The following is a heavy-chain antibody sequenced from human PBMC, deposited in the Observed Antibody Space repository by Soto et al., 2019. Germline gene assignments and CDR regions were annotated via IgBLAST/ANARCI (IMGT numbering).Heavy chain of an antibody. CDR2: IYYTGST. Sequence: QVQLQESGPGLVKPSETLSLTCTVSGGSVSSGSYCWSWIRQPPGKGLEWIGYIYYTGSTNYNPSPTSRVTIXADVSXXQFSLKLSSVTAADTAVYYCARDPGITARPDAFDIWGQGTMVTVSS. CDR1: GGSVSSGSYC. V-gene: IGHV4-61*01. J-gene: IGHJ3*02. D-gene: IGHD6-6*01. CDR3: ARDPGITARPDAFDI.